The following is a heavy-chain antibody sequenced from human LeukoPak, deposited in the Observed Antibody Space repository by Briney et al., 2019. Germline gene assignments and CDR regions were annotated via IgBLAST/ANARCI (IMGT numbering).Heavy chain of an antibody. Sequence: PGGSLRLSCAASGFTFSSYGMHWVRQAPGKGLEWVAFIRYDGSNKYYADSVKGRFTISRDNSKNTLYLQMNSLRAEDTAVYYCARDDYYDSSGYSGLDYWGQGTLVTVSS. CDR2: IRYDGSNK. CDR3: ARDDYYDSSGYSGLDY. CDR1: GFTFSSYG. V-gene: IGHV3-30*02. D-gene: IGHD3-22*01. J-gene: IGHJ4*02.